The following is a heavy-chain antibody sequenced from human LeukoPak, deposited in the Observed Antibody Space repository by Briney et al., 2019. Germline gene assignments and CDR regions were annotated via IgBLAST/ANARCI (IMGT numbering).Heavy chain of an antibody. CDR1: GYTFTGYY. V-gene: IGHV1-2*02. Sequence: GASVKVSCKASGYTFTGYYIHWVRQAPGQGLEWMGWINPNRGGTNHAQKFQGRVTMTRDTSISTATAYMELSRLRSDDTAVYYCSTSSGYYSPFDHWGKGTLVTVSS. CDR3: STSSGYYSPFDH. CDR2: INPNRGGT. D-gene: IGHD3-22*01. J-gene: IGHJ4*02.